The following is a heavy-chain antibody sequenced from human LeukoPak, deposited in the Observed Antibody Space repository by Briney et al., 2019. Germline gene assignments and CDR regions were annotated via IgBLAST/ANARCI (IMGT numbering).Heavy chain of an antibody. V-gene: IGHV3-48*04. J-gene: IGHJ3*02. CDR3: ARVSAGVIGMKDVFDI. Sequence: GGSLRLSCAASGFPFSGYSLTWVRQAPGKGLEWISYISSSNTIYYADSVKGRFTISRHNAKNSLYLQMNSPRAEDTAVYYCARVSAGVIGMKDVFDIWGQGTMVTVSS. D-gene: IGHD3-16*02. CDR2: ISSSNTI. CDR1: GFPFSGYS.